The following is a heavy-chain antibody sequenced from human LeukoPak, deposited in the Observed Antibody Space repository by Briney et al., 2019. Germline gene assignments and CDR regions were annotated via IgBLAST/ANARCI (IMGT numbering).Heavy chain of an antibody. Sequence: GGSLRLSCAASRFTVSSNYMSWVRQARGKGPEWVSVIYSGGSTYYADSVKGRFTISRDNSKNTLYLQMTRLRAEDTAVYYCARHSVAVAGRNYWGQGTRVTVSS. CDR3: ARHSVAVAGRNY. J-gene: IGHJ4*02. CDR1: RFTVSSNY. V-gene: IGHV3-53*01. CDR2: IYSGGST. D-gene: IGHD6-13*01.